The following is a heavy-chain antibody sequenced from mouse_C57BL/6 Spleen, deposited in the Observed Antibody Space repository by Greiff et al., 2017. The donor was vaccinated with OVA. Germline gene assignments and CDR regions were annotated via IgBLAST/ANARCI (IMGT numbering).Heavy chain of an antibody. Sequence: DVKLVESGGGLVQPGGSLSLSCAASGFTFTDYYMSWVRQPPGKALEWLGFIRNKANGYTTEYSASVKGRFTISRDNSQSILYLQMNALRAEDSATYYCARYYDYGFAYWGQGTLVTVSA. CDR1: GFTFTDYY. CDR2: IRNKANGYTT. J-gene: IGHJ3*01. CDR3: ARYYDYGFAY. D-gene: IGHD2-4*01. V-gene: IGHV7-3*01.